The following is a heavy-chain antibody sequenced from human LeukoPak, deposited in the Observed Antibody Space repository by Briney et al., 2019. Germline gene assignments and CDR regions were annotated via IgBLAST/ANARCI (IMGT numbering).Heavy chain of an antibody. CDR2: IYPGDSDT. D-gene: IGHD6-19*01. CDR3: ARHRDSSGRGDHYYYMDV. Sequence: GASLKISCKGSGYSFTSYWIGWVRQMPGKGLEWMGIIYPGDSDTRYIPSLQGQVTISAAKSISTAYLQWSSLKASDTAMYYCARHRDSSGRGDHYYYMDVWGKGTTVTVSS. J-gene: IGHJ6*03. CDR1: GYSFTSYW. V-gene: IGHV5-51*01.